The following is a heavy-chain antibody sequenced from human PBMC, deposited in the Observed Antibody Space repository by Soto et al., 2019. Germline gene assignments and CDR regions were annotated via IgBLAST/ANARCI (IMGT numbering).Heavy chain of an antibody. CDR3: ARLPVVSPREYFFDF. CDR2: IFHSGST. CDR1: GVSISRGNW. J-gene: IGHJ4*02. D-gene: IGHD3-10*01. V-gene: IGHV4-4*02. Sequence: PSETLSLTCAVSGVSISRGNWWTWVRQSPGKGLEWIGEIFHSGSTNYNPSLESRVTMSVDKSKNHFSLTLTSVTAADTAVYYCARLPVVSPREYFFDFWGQGTMVTVYS.